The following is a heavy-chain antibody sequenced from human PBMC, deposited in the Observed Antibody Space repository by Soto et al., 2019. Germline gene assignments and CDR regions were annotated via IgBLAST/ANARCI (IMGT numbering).Heavy chain of an antibody. CDR2: ISSNGRST. V-gene: IGHV3-64*01. D-gene: IGHD2-8*01. CDR1: GFTFSTYA. CDR3: ARDRCTNGVCYAPSDY. J-gene: IGHJ4*02. Sequence: EVQLVESGGGLVQPGGSLRLSCAASGFTFSTYAMHWVRQAPGKGLEYVSAISSNGRSTYYANSVKGRFTISRDNSKNTLYLQMDSLRAEDMAVYYCARDRCTNGVCYAPSDYWCQGTLVTVSS.